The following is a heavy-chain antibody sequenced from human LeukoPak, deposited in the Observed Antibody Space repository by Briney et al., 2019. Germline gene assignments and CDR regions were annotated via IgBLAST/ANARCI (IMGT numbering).Heavy chain of an antibody. Sequence: ASVKVSCKSSGYMFTSHGIHWLRQAPGQGLEWMGWISAQNGNTNYVQQFLGRVTMTTDTSTSTAYMELRSLRSDDTAVYYCARDRVAVADNDAFEIWGQGTMVTVSS. D-gene: IGHD6-19*01. CDR1: GYMFTSHG. CDR2: ISAQNGNT. CDR3: ARDRVAVADNDAFEI. J-gene: IGHJ3*02. V-gene: IGHV1-18*01.